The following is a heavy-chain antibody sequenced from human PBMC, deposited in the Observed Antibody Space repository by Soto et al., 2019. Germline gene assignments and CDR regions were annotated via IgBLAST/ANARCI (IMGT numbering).Heavy chain of an antibody. D-gene: IGHD1-26*01. CDR2: IKQDGSEK. V-gene: IGHV3-7*03. Sequence: EVQLVESGGGLVQPGGSLRLSCAASGFTFSSYWMSWVRQAPGKGLEWVANIKQDGSEKYYVDPVKGRFTISRDNAKNSLYLQMNSLRAEDTAVYYCARGGGSYPTRRWFDPWGQGTLVTVSS. CDR3: ARGGGSYPTRRWFDP. CDR1: GFTFSSYW. J-gene: IGHJ5*02.